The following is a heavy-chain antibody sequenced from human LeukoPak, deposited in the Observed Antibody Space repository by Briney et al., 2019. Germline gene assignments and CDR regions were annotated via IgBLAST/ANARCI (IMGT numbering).Heavy chain of an antibody. V-gene: IGHV1-18*01. CDR2: ISAYNGNT. J-gene: IGHJ6*02. Sequence: ASVKVSCTASGYTFTSYGISWVRQAPGQGLEWMGWISAYNGNTNYAQKLQGRVTMTTDTSTSTAYMELRSLRSDDTAVYYCARKSGCSSTSCPYYYGMDVWGQGTTVTVSS. CDR1: GYTFTSYG. D-gene: IGHD2-2*01. CDR3: ARKSGCSSTSCPYYYGMDV.